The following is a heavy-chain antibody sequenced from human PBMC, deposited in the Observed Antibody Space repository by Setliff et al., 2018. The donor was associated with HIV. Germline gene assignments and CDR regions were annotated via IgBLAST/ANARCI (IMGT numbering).Heavy chain of an antibody. CDR3: ARMAGSYRSSWYFDS. CDR1: GFSFNTRGMC. Sequence: ESGPTLVNPPPTLTLTCTFSGFSFNTRGMCVSWIRQPPGKALEWLARIDWDDDKFYSPSLKTRLLISKDTSKNQVVLKMTNMDPVDTATYYCARMAGSYRSSWYFDSWGQGTPVTVSS. V-gene: IGHV2-70*17. CDR2: IDWDDDK. J-gene: IGHJ4*02. D-gene: IGHD6-13*01.